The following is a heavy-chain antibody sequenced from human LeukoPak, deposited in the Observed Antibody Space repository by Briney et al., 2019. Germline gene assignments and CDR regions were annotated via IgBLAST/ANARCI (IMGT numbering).Heavy chain of an antibody. CDR2: ICGSGGNT. J-gene: IGHJ3*02. Sequence: GGSLRLSCAAPGFTLSRYAMSWVRQVPGKGLEWVSTICGSGGNTYYADSVQGRFTISRGNSKNTLYLQMNSLRSEDTALYYCAKRRFSSGDAFDSWGQGTMVTVSS. V-gene: IGHV3-23*01. CDR1: GFTLSRYA. D-gene: IGHD3-22*01. CDR3: AKRRFSSGDAFDS.